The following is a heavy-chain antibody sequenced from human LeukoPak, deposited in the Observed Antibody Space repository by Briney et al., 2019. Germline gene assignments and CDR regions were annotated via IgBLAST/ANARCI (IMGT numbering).Heavy chain of an antibody. CDR1: GFTFSSYS. J-gene: IGHJ5*02. CDR3: ARITYGEYGNWFDP. Sequence: PGGSLRLSCAASGFTFSSYSMNWVRQAPGKGLEWVSSISSSSSYIYYADSVKGRFTISRDNAKNSLYLQMNSLRAEDTAVYYCARITYGEYGNWFDPWGQGTLVTVSS. CDR2: ISSSSSYI. V-gene: IGHV3-21*01. D-gene: IGHD4-17*01.